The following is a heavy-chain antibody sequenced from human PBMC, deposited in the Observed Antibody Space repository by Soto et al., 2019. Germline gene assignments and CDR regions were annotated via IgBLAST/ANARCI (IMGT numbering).Heavy chain of an antibody. CDR1: GGSISSYY. D-gene: IGHD3-16*02. Sequence: PSETLSLTCTVSGGSISSYYWSWIRQPPGKGPEWIGYIYYSGSTNYNPSLKSRVTISVDTSKNQFSLKLSSVTAADTAVYYCARHRDYIWGSYRVTDAFDIWGQGTMVTVSS. J-gene: IGHJ3*02. V-gene: IGHV4-59*08. CDR3: ARHRDYIWGSYRVTDAFDI. CDR2: IYYSGST.